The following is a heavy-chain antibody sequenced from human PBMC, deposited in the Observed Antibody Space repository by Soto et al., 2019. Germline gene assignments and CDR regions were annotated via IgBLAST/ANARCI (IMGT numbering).Heavy chain of an antibody. D-gene: IGHD2-2*02. J-gene: IGHJ6*02. CDR3: ARGRSFVVVPAAIRRNSYYYYYGMDV. Sequence: SETLSHTCTVSGGSIRSISYYWDWILQPPGKWLEWIGEINHSGSTNYNPSLKSRVTISVDTSKNQFSLKLSSVTAADTAVYYCARGRSFVVVPAAIRRNSYYYYYGMDVWGQGTTVTVSS. CDR1: GGSIRSISYY. CDR2: INHSGST. V-gene: IGHV4-39*07.